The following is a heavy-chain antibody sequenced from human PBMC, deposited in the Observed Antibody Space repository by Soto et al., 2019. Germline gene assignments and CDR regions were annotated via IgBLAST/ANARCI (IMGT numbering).Heavy chain of an antibody. CDR1: GYTFTGYY. Sequence: ASVKVSCKASGYTFTGYYMHWVRQAPGQGLEWMGWISPNSGGTNYAQKFQGWVTMTRDTSISTAYMELSRLRSDDTAVYYCARAHYDFWSGYNSNWFDPWGQGTLVTVSS. CDR2: ISPNSGGT. V-gene: IGHV1-2*04. J-gene: IGHJ5*02. D-gene: IGHD3-3*01. CDR3: ARAHYDFWSGYNSNWFDP.